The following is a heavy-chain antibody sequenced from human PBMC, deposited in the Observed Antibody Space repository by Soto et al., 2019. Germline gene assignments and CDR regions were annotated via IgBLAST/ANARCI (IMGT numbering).Heavy chain of an antibody. Sequence: PSETLSLTCAVSGGSISSSNWWSWVRQPPGKGLEWIGEIYHSGSTNYNPSLKSRVTISVDKSKNQFSLKLSSVTAADTAVYYCASRAAAGYWAYSYYYYGMDVWGQGTTVT. V-gene: IGHV4-4*02. CDR2: IYHSGST. CDR3: ASRAAAGYWAYSYYYYGMDV. D-gene: IGHD6-13*01. CDR1: GGSISSSNW. J-gene: IGHJ6*02.